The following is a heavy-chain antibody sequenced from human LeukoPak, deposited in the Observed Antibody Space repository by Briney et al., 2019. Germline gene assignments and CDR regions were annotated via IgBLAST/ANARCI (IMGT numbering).Heavy chain of an antibody. CDR3: ARDTWGYFDL. CDR1: GFIFSDYW. J-gene: IGHJ2*01. Sequence: PGGSLRLSCAASGFIFSDYWMNWVRQAPGKGLEWVANIEQDGSEEYYVDSVKGRFTISRDNAKNSLYLQMNSLRAEDTAVYYCARDTWGYFDLWGRGTQVTVSS. D-gene: IGHD7-27*01. V-gene: IGHV3-7*04. CDR2: IEQDGSEE.